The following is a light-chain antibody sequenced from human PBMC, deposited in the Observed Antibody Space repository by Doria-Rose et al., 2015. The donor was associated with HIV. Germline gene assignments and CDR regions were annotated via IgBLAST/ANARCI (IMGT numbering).Light chain of an antibody. V-gene: IGKV3-20*01. CDR2: GAS. J-gene: IGKJ1*01. CDR3: HQYASSRT. CDR1: QSVSANY. Sequence: TQSPGTLSLSPGERATLSCRASQSVSANYLAWYQQRPGQSPRLLIYGASSRSTDIPDRFSGSGSGTDFTLTISRLEPEEFAVYYCHQYASSRTFGQGTKLEIK.